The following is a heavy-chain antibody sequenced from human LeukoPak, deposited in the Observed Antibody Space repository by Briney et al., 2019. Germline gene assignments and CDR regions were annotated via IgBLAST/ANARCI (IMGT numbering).Heavy chain of an antibody. D-gene: IGHD1-26*01. CDR2: TSSDLNVK. CDR3: AKDSVVGATSGLFDY. J-gene: IGHJ4*02. CDR1: GFTFRNYV. Sequence: GGSLGLSCAASGFTFRNYVIHWVRQAPGEGLEWVAVTSSDLNVKLYADSVKGRFTISRDNSKNTLYLQMNSLRAEDTAVYYCAKDSVVGATSGLFDYWGQGTLVTVSS. V-gene: IGHV3-30*18.